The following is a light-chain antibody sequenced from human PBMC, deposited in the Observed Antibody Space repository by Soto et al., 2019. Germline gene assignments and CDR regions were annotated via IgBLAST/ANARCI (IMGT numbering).Light chain of an antibody. Sequence: EIVLTQSPDTLSLSPGDRATLSCRASQSVSKNYLAWYQQKPGKAPRLLIYGASNRATGVPATFSGSGSGTEFTLTISSLQSGDFAVYHCQQYNKWPPTFGQGTKVDI. CDR2: GAS. J-gene: IGKJ1*01. CDR3: QQYNKWPPT. V-gene: IGKV3-15*01. CDR1: QSVSKN.